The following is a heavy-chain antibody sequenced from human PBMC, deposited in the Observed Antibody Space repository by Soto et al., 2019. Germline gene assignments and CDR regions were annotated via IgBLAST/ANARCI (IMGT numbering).Heavy chain of an antibody. Sequence: QMQLVQSGAEVKKTGSSVTVSCKALGNTFTYRYLHWVRQAPGQALEWMGWITHFSCVVHYAKKFQERVTITRNTSINTAYMQMSSLRSEDTAMYFCASGGAGSGPFTWELPDHWGQGTLVTVSS. CDR1: GNTFTYRY. V-gene: IGHV1-45*02. CDR3: ASGGAGSGPFTWELPDH. J-gene: IGHJ4*02. CDR2: ITHFSCVV. D-gene: IGHD1-26*01.